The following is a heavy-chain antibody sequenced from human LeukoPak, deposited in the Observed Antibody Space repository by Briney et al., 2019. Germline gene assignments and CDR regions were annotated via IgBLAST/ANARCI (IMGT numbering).Heavy chain of an antibody. J-gene: IGHJ4*02. V-gene: IGHV4-59*01. D-gene: IGHD6-19*01. CDR3: ARGPARYSSGWYYFDS. CDR1: GGSTNTYY. CDR2: IYYSGST. Sequence: SETLSLTCSVSGGSTNTYYWSWIRQPPGKGLDWIGYIYYSGSTNYNPSLKSRVTISVDTSKSQFSLKLSSVTAADTAVYYCARGPARYSSGWYYFDSWGQGTLVTVSS.